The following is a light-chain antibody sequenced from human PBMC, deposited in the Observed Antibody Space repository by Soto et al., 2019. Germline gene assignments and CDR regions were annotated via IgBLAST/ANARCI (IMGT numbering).Light chain of an antibody. Sequence: QSAPTQPPSVSWSPGQSVTISCTGTSSDVGAYKYVSWYQQYPGKAPKLMIYEVTKRPSGVPDRFSGSKSGNTASLTVSGLQAEDEADYYCTSYVGNDIWVFGGGTKLTLL. V-gene: IGLV2-8*01. CDR1: SSDVGAYKY. J-gene: IGLJ3*02. CDR3: TSYVGNDIWV. CDR2: EVT.